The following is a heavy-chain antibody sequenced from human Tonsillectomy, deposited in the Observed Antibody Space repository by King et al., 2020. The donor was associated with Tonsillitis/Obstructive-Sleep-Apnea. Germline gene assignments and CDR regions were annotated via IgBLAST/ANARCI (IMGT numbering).Heavy chain of an antibody. J-gene: IGHJ4*02. D-gene: IGHD3-22*01. CDR3: ARDSMSHYFDSSTYYTFDY. Sequence: QLVQSGAEVKKPGASVKVSCKASGYTFTSYGISWVXQAPGQGLEXXXXXXAXNXXXNXXXKLXXRVTMTTDTSTSTAYMELRXLRSDDTAVYYCARDSMSHYFDSSTYYTFDYWGQGTLVTVSS. V-gene: IGHV1-18*01. CDR1: GYTFTSYG. CDR2: XXAXNXXX.